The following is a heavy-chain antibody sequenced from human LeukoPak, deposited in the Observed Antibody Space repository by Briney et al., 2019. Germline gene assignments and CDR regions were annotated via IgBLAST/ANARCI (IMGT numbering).Heavy chain of an antibody. CDR2: ISHRGRT. V-gene: IGHV4-34*01. J-gene: IGHJ4*02. Sequence: SETLSLTCAVYGGSLSDYYWSWIRQSPGKGLEWIGEISHRGRTYYNLSLKSRVTISIDTSKNQFSLKVNSVTATDTAVYYCARHILGGLGAAVDYWGQGILVTVSS. CDR1: GGSLSDYY. D-gene: IGHD7-27*01. CDR3: ARHILGGLGAAVDY.